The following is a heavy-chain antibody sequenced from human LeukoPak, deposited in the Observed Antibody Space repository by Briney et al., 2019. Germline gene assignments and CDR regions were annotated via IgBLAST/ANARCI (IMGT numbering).Heavy chain of an antibody. D-gene: IGHD5-24*01. CDR3: ARDRGDAYNNFFDY. CDR1: GFTFSSYG. Sequence: HPGGSLRLSCAASGFTFSSYGMSWVRQAPGKGLEWVSAISGSGGSTYYADSVKGRFTISRDNSKNTLDLQMTSLRSEDTAMYSCARDRGDAYNNFFDYWGQGSLVTVSS. CDR2: ISGSGGST. V-gene: IGHV3-23*01. J-gene: IGHJ4*02.